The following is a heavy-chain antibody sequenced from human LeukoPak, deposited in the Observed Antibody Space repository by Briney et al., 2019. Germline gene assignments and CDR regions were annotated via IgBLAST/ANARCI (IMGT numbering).Heavy chain of an antibody. CDR2: IIPILGIA. CDR3: AKDLKGVVVPAAISFYYYYGMDV. V-gene: IGHV1-69*04. CDR1: GGTFSSYA. D-gene: IGHD2-2*02. Sequence: SVKVSCKASGGTFSSYAISWVRQAPGQGLEWMGRIIPILGIANYAQKFQGRVTITADKSTSTAYMELSSLRSEDTAVYYCAKDLKGVVVPAAISFYYYYGMDVWGQGTTVTVSS. J-gene: IGHJ6*02.